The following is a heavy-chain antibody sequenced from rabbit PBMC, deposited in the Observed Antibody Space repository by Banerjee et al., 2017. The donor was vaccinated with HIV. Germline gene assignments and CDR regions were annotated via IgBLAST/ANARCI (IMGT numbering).Heavy chain of an antibody. V-gene: IGHV1S45*01. CDR2: IAGSSRGFT. CDR1: GFSFSRRDY. D-gene: IGHD1-1*01. CDR3: ARDLEGVIGWNFGW. Sequence: QEQLEESGGCLVPPEGSLALPCNASGFSFSRRDYLCWVRPAPGKGLEWISCIAGSSRGFTYSATWAKGRFTISKTSATTVTLQMTSRTAADTATYFCARDLEGVIGWNFGWWGPGTLVTVS. J-gene: IGHJ4*01.